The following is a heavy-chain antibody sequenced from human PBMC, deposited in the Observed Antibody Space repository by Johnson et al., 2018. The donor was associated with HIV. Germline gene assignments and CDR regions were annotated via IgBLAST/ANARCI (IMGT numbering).Heavy chain of an antibody. CDR1: GFIVSSNC. D-gene: IGHD3-10*01. Sequence: VQLVESGGGLMQPGGSLRLSCAASGFIVSSNCMTWVRQAPGKGLEWVSVIYSGGSTYYVDSVKGRFTISRDNSKNTLCLQTNSLRVEDTAVYSCYCTDHFGAGSESKGTFDAWGQGTMVTVSS. CDR2: IYSGGST. J-gene: IGHJ3*01. V-gene: IGHV3-53*01. CDR3: YCTDHFGAGSESKGTFDA.